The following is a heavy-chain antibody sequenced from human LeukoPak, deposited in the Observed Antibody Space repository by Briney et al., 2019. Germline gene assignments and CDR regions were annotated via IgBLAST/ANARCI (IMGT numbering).Heavy chain of an antibody. CDR3: ARVRYGELDV. CDR1: GFTFSSYA. V-gene: IGHV3-23*01. D-gene: IGHD4-17*01. CDR2: ISGSGGIT. Sequence: GGSLSLSCAASGFTFSSYAMSWVRQAPGKGLEWVSAISGSGGITYYADYVKGRFTISRDDSKNTLYLQMNSLRAEDTAVYYCARVRYGELDVWGQGTTVTVSS. J-gene: IGHJ6*02.